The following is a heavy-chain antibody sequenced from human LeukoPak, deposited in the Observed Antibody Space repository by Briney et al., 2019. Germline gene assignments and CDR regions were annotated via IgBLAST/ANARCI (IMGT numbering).Heavy chain of an antibody. J-gene: IGHJ4*02. CDR2: ISYDGSNK. V-gene: IGHV3-30-3*01. Sequence: GGSLRLSCAASGFTFSSYAMHWVRQAPGKGLEWVAVISYDGSNKYYADSVKGRFTISRDNSKNTLYLQMNSLRAEDTAVYYCARDLAAAGTSAYWGQGTLVTVSS. CDR3: ARDLAAAGTSAY. D-gene: IGHD6-13*01. CDR1: GFTFSSYA.